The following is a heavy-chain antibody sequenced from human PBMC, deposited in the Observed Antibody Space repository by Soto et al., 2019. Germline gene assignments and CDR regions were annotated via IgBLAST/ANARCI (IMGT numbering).Heavy chain of an antibody. CDR2: IYYSGNT. V-gene: IGHV4-31*03. D-gene: IGHD6-19*01. CDR1: GGSISSGGYY. Sequence: QVQLQESGPGLVKPSQTLSLTCTVSGGSISSGGYYWNWIRQHPGKGLEWIGYIYYSGNTYYNPSLKSRVNISVDTSKNQFTLKLSSATAADTAVHYCARGGRLGSAVDWYFDLWGRGTLVTVSS. J-gene: IGHJ2*01. CDR3: ARGGRLGSAVDWYFDL.